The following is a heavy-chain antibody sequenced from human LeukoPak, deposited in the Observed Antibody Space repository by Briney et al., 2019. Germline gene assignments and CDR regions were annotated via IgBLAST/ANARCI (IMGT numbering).Heavy chain of an antibody. D-gene: IGHD3-22*01. V-gene: IGHV1-2*02. CDR2: INPNSGGT. J-gene: IGHJ4*02. CDR3: ARGPPRYYYDSRIDY. CDR1: GYTFTGYY. Sequence: GASVKVSCKASGYTFTGYYMHWVRQAPGQGLEWMGWINPNSGGTNYAQKFQGRVTMTRDTSISTAYMELSRLRSDDTAVYYCARGPPRYYYDSRIDYWGQGTLVTVSS.